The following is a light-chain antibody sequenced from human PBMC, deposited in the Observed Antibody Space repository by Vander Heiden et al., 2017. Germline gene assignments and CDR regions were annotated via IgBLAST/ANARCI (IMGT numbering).Light chain of an antibody. Sequence: DIVMTHSPLSLPVTPGEPASISCRSSQSLLHSNGYNYLDWYLQKPGQSPHLLIYLGSNRASGVPDRFSGSGSGTDFTLKISRVEVEDVGVYYCMQARQNPSTFGQGTRLEIK. CDR2: LGS. V-gene: IGKV2-28*01. CDR3: MQARQNPST. CDR1: QSLLHSNGYNY. J-gene: IGKJ5*01.